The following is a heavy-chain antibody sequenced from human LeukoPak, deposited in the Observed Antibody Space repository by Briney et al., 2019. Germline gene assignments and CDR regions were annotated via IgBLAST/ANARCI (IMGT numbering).Heavy chain of an antibody. D-gene: IGHD3-10*01. V-gene: IGHV4-59*11. Sequence: PSETLSLTCSLCVHPISPQYEMWLRQPPEKGLEWIGYVQSIGSTNYNPSLKGRVTMSVDTSKNQFSLKLNYVTAADTAVYYCARDLLGRGGSFDYWGQGTLVTVSS. CDR1: VHPISPQY. J-gene: IGHJ4*02. CDR2: VQSIGST. CDR3: ARDLLGRGGSFDY.